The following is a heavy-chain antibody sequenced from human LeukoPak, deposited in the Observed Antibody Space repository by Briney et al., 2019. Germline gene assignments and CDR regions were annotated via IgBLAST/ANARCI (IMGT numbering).Heavy chain of an antibody. D-gene: IGHD3-3*01. CDR3: AKNYDF. CDR2: ISYDGSNK. CDR1: GFTFSSYG. Sequence: PPGGSLRLSCAASGFTFSSYGMHWVRQAPGKGLEWVAVISYDGSNKYYADSVKGRFTISRDNSKNTLYLQMNSLRAEDTAVYYCAKNYDFWGQGTLVTVSS. J-gene: IGHJ4*02. V-gene: IGHV3-30*18.